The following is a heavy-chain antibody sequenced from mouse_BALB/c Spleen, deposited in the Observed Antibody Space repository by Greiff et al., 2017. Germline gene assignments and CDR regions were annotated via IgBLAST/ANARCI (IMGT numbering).Heavy chain of an antibody. CDR2: ISDGGSYT. CDR3: ARDRGTTVVEAMDY. V-gene: IGHV5-4*02. D-gene: IGHD1-1*01. Sequence: EVQLVESGGGLVKPGGSLKLSCAASGFTFSDYYMYWVRQTPEKRLEWVATISDGGSYTYYPDSVKGRFTISRDNAKNNLYLQMSSLKSEDTAMYYCARDRGTTVVEAMDYWGQGTSVTVSS. CDR1: GFTFSDYY. J-gene: IGHJ4*01.